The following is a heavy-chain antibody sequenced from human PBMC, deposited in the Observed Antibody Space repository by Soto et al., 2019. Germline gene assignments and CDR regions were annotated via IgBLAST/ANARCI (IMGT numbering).Heavy chain of an antibody. CDR1: GYSFTTYA. J-gene: IGHJ4*02. D-gene: IGHD5-12*01. CDR2: IDVGNGNT. Sequence: VQLVQSGAEVKKPGASVKVSCKASGYSFTTYAVHWVRQAPGQRLEWMGWIDVGNGNTKYSQKFQGRVTMTRDTSANTAYMELSSLTSEDTAVYYCARNVVATIQLDYWGQGTLVTVSS. V-gene: IGHV1-3*01. CDR3: ARNVVATIQLDY.